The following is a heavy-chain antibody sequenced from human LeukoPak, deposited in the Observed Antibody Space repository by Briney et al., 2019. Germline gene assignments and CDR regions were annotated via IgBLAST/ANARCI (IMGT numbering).Heavy chain of an antibody. Sequence: PGGSLRLSCAASGFTFSSYTMNWVRQAPGKGLEWVSYISSSSNYIYYADSVKGRFTISRDNAKNSLYLQMNSPRAEDTAIYYCASRIRGYSGYDSRYFDFWGQGTLVTVSS. CDR2: ISSSSNYI. D-gene: IGHD5-12*01. V-gene: IGHV3-21*05. CDR3: ASRIRGYSGYDSRYFDF. CDR1: GFTFSSYT. J-gene: IGHJ4*02.